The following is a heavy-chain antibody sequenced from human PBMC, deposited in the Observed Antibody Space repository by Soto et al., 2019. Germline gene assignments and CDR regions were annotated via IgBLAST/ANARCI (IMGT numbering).Heavy chain of an antibody. CDR2: ISTNGGST. Sequence: GGSLRLSCSASGFTFSSYAMHWVRQAPGKGLEYVSSISTNGGSTHYADSVKGRFTISRDNSKNTQYLQMNSLRTEDTAVYYCARALDFWSAYFDYWGQGSLVTVSS. CDR3: ARALDFWSAYFDY. J-gene: IGHJ4*02. D-gene: IGHD3-3*01. V-gene: IGHV3-64*04. CDR1: GFTFSSYA.